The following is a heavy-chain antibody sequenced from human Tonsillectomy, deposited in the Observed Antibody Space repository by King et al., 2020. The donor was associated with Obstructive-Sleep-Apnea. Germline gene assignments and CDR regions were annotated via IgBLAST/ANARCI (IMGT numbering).Heavy chain of an antibody. J-gene: IGHJ4*02. Sequence: QLQESGPGLVKPSETLSLTCTVSGGSISSSSYYWGWIRQPPGKGLEWIGSIYYSGSTYYNPSLKSRVTISVDTSKNQFSLKLSYVAPPDTADYYRARGPDHFDYWGQGTLVTVSS. CDR1: GGSISSSSYY. CDR3: ARGPDHFDY. CDR2: IYYSGST. V-gene: IGHV4-39*07.